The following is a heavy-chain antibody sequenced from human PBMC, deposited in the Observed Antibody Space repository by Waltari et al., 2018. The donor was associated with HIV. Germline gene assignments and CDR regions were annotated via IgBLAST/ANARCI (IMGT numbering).Heavy chain of an antibody. D-gene: IGHD2-2*02. V-gene: IGHV3-7*01. CDR2: IKQDGREK. Sequence: EVQLVESGGGLVQPGGSLRLSCAASGFTFSNFWMSWVRQAPGKGLEWLANIKQDGREKYYVDSLKGRFTISRDNAKNSLYLQMNSLRAEDTAVYYCASPSIRAGMDVWGQGTTVTVSS. J-gene: IGHJ6*02. CDR1: GFTFSNFW. CDR3: ASPSIRAGMDV.